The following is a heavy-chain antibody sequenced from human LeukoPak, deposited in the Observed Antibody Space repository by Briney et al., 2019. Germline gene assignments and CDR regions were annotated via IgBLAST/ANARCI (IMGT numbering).Heavy chain of an antibody. CDR2: IRYDGSKK. D-gene: IGHD3-22*01. Sequence: PGGCLRLSCAASGFTLSRYGMQGVRGAGGRGGEGGAFIRYDGSKKYYADSVEGRFTISRPNSKNTLYLQMNSLRAEHTAVYYCAKDPNYYDSSGPLDYWGQGTLVTVSS. CDR3: AKDPNYYDSSGPLDY. J-gene: IGHJ4*02. V-gene: IGHV3-30*02. CDR1: GFTLSRYG.